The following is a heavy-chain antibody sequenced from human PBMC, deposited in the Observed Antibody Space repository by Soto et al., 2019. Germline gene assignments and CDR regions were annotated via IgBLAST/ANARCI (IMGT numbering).Heavy chain of an antibody. CDR3: ARGKPYSYGTGDFDY. Sequence: PGGSLRLSCASSVFTFSSYAMHWVRQAPGKGLEWVAVISYDGSNKYYADSVKGRFTISRDNSKNTLYLQMNSLRAEDTAVYYCARGKPYSYGTGDFDYWGQGTLVTVSS. J-gene: IGHJ4*02. CDR1: VFTFSSYA. D-gene: IGHD5-18*01. CDR2: ISYDGSNK. V-gene: IGHV3-30-3*01.